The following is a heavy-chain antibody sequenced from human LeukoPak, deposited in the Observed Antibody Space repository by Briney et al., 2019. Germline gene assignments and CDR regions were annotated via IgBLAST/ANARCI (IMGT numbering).Heavy chain of an antibody. CDR2: IYYSGSP. V-gene: IGHV4-30-4*08. CDR1: GASISSGDYS. Sequence: PSETLSLTCTVSGASISSGDYSWSWIRQPPGKGLEWIGYIYYSGSPYYSPSLKSRVTISLDTSKNQFSLNLTSVTAADTAVYYCALELVVPAALERLNAFDIWGHGTMVTVSS. J-gene: IGHJ3*02. CDR3: ALELVVPAALERLNAFDI. D-gene: IGHD2-2*01.